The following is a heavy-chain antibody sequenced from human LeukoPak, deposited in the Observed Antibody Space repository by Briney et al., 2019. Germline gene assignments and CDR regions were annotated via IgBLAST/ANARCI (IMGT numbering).Heavy chain of an antibody. Sequence: SGPTLVKPTQTLTLTCTFSGFSLSTSGVGVGLIRQPPGKALEWLALIYWNDDKRYSPSLKSRLTITKDTSKNQVVLTMTNMDPVDTATYYCAHRLSYYDSSGYPYFDYWGQGTLVTVSS. V-gene: IGHV2-5*01. CDR1: GFSLSTSGVG. CDR2: IYWNDDK. CDR3: AHRLSYYDSSGYPYFDY. D-gene: IGHD3-22*01. J-gene: IGHJ4*02.